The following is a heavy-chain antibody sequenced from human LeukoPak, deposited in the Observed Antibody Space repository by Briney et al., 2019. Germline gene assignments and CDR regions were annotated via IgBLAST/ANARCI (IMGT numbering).Heavy chain of an antibody. CDR3: ARGGRDASGSYHPYYYYYYMDV. V-gene: IGHV4-30-4*08. D-gene: IGHD1-26*01. CDR1: GGSISSDDYY. J-gene: IGHJ6*03. CDR2: IYYSGST. Sequence: SETLSLTCTVSGGSISSDDYYWSWIRQPPGKGLEWIGYIYYSGSTYYNPSLKSRVTISVDTSKNQFSLKLSSVTAADTAVYYCARGGRDASGSYHPYYYYYYMDVWGKGTTVTVSS.